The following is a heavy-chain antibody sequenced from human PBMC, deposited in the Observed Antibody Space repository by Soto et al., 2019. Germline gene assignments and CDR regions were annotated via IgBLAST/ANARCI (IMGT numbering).Heavy chain of an antibody. CDR2: INNNGGST. Sequence: EVQLVESGEGLVQPGGSLRLSCAASGFIFSNYAMHWVRQAPGKRLEYVSAINNNGGSTYYADSVKGRFTISRDNSKNPLYLQRGSLRAEDMAVYYCARGQFDYWGQGPLVTVSS. CDR3: ARGQFDY. J-gene: IGHJ4*02. V-gene: IGHV3-64*02. CDR1: GFIFSNYA.